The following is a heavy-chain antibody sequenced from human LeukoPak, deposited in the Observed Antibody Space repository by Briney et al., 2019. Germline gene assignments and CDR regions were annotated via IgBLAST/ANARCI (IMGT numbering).Heavy chain of an antibody. Sequence: GGSLRLSCAASGFTFSTYSMSWVRQTPGEGLEWLFYISTSGSIIYYADSVQGRFTISRDNAMNSLFLQMNSLRAEDTGVYYCARGAMGFDYWGRGTLVTVAP. CDR1: GFTFSTYS. J-gene: IGHJ4*02. V-gene: IGHV3-48*04. D-gene: IGHD1-26*01. CDR2: ISTSGSII. CDR3: ARGAMGFDY.